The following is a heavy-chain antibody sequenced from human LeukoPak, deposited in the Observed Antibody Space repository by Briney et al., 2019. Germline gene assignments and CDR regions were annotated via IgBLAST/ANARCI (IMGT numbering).Heavy chain of an antibody. CDR1: GYTFTGYY. V-gene: IGHV1-2*02. CDR3: ARVHNMEDAFDI. Sequence: GASVKVACKASGYTFTGYYMHWVRQAPGQGLEWMGWINPNSGGTNYAQKFQGRVTMTRDTSISTAYMELSRLRSDDTAVYYCARVHNMEDAFDIWGQGTMVTVSS. D-gene: IGHD2/OR15-2a*01. J-gene: IGHJ3*02. CDR2: INPNSGGT.